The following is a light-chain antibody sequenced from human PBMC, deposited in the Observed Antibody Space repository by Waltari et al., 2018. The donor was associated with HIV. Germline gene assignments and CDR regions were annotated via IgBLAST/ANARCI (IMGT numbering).Light chain of an antibody. CDR2: GNS. V-gene: IGLV1-40*01. Sequence: QSVLTQPPSVSGAPGQRVTISCTGSSSNIGAGYQVHWYQQLPGTAPKLLIYGNSNRPSVVPDRFSGSKSGTSASLAITGRQAEDEADYHCQSYDSSLSGYVFGTGTKVTVL. J-gene: IGLJ1*01. CDR3: QSYDSSLSGYV. CDR1: SSNIGAGYQ.